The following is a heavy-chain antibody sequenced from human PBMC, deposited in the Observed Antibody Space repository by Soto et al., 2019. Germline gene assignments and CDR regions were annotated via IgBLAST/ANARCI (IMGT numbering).Heavy chain of an antibody. J-gene: IGHJ3*02. Sequence: EVQLLESGGGLVQPGGSLRLSCAASGFTFRSHAMSWVRQAPGKGLEWVSAISGSGGSTYYAGSVKGRFTISRDNYKNTLYLQMNSLRAEVTAVYYCARFSIGWYDAFDIWGQGTMVTVSS. CDR3: ARFSIGWYDAFDI. CDR1: GFTFRSHA. D-gene: IGHD6-13*01. CDR2: ISGSGGST. V-gene: IGHV3-23*01.